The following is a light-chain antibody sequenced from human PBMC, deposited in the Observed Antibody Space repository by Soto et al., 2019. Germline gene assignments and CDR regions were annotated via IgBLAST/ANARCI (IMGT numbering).Light chain of an antibody. J-gene: IGKJ4*01. CDR1: QSVSSF. Sequence: EIVLTQSPAILSLSPGERANLSCRASQSVSSFLVWYQQRPGQAPRLLIYDASNRATGIPAKFSGSGSGTDFTLTISTLEPEDFAVYYCQQRSNWPPTFGGGTKVEIK. CDR2: DAS. V-gene: IGKV3-11*01. CDR3: QQRSNWPPT.